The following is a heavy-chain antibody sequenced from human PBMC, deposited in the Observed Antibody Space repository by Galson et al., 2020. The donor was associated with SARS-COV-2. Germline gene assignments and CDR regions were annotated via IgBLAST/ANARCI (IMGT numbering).Heavy chain of an antibody. D-gene: IGHD6-19*01. CDR2: IKQDGSEK. V-gene: IGHV3-7*01. CDR1: GFTFSSYW. Sequence: GESLKISCAASGFTFSSYWMSWVRQAPGKGLEWVANIKQDGSEKYYVDSVKGRFTISRDNAKNSLYLQMNSLRAEDTAVYYCARGKQQWLVGAWFDPWGQGTLVTVSS. J-gene: IGHJ5*02. CDR3: ARGKQQWLVGAWFDP.